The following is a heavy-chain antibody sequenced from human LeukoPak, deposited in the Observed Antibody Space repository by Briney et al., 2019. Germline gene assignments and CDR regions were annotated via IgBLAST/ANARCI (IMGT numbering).Heavy chain of an antibody. CDR1: GGSISSYY. Sequence: SETLSLTCTVSGGSISSYYWSWIRQPPGKGLEWIGYIYYSGSTNYNPSLKSRVTMSVDTSKNQFSLKLSSVTAADTAVYYCARDLLYGSGSSLYWFDPWGQGTLVTVSS. V-gene: IGHV4-59*12. CDR3: ARDLLYGSGSSLYWFDP. J-gene: IGHJ5*02. CDR2: IYYSGST. D-gene: IGHD3-10*01.